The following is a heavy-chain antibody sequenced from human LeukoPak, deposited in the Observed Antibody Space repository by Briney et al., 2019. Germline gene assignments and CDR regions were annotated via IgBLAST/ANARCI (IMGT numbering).Heavy chain of an antibody. CDR1: GYSFPTYW. Sequence: GESLKISCKGSGYSFPTYWIGWVRQMPGKGLEWMGIIYPGDSDTRYSPSFQGQVTISADKSITTAYLQWSSLRASDTAMYYCARPANRGDAFDIWGQGTMVTVSS. CDR2: IYPGDSDT. CDR3: ARPANRGDAFDI. D-gene: IGHD2/OR15-2a*01. V-gene: IGHV5-51*01. J-gene: IGHJ3*02.